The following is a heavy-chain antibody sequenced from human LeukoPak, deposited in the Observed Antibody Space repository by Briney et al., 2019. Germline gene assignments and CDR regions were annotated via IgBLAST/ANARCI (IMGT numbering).Heavy chain of an antibody. Sequence: SETLSLTCTVSGGSIRTYYWSWIRQPAGKGLEWIGRIHTSGNSDYNPSLKSRVTMSVDTSKNQFSLKVRPVTAADTAVYYCAREGSATARPFVSNDYWGQGTLVTVSS. V-gene: IGHV4-4*07. CDR2: IHTSGNS. CDR3: AREGSATARPFVSNDY. CDR1: GGSIRTYY. D-gene: IGHD6-6*01. J-gene: IGHJ4*02.